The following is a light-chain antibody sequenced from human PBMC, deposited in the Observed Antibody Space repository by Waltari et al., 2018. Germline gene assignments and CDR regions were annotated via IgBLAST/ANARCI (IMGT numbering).Light chain of an antibody. J-gene: IGKJ1*01. CDR3: QQYGSAPRT. Sequence: EIVLTQSPGTLSLSPGERATLSCRASQSVSSSYLAWYQQKPGQALRPLIYGASSRATGIADRFSGSGSGTDFTLTVSRLEPEDFAVYYCQQYGSAPRTFGQGTKVEIK. CDR1: QSVSSSY. V-gene: IGKV3-20*01. CDR2: GAS.